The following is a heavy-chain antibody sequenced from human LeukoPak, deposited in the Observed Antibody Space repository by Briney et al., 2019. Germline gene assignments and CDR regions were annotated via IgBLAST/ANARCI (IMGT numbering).Heavy chain of an antibody. CDR3: ASCDYGDWFDP. D-gene: IGHD4-17*01. Sequence: SQTLSLTCTVSGGSISSGSYYWSWIRQPAGKGLEWIGRIYTSGSTNYNPSLKSRVTISVDTSKNQFSLKLSSVTAADTAVYYCASCDYGDWFDPWGQGTLVTVSS. J-gene: IGHJ5*02. CDR1: GGSISSGSYY. V-gene: IGHV4-61*02. CDR2: IYTSGST.